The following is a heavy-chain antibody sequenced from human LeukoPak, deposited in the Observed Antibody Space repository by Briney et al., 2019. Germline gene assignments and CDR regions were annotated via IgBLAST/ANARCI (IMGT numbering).Heavy chain of an antibody. Sequence: ASVKVSCKASGYTFTSYYMHWVRQAPGQGLEWMGIINPSGGSTSYAQKFQGRVTMTRDTSTSTVYMELSSLRSEDTAVYYCARDGELTVTRRWFDPWGQGTLVTVSS. CDR1: GYTFTSYY. CDR3: ARDGELTVTRRWFDP. V-gene: IGHV1-46*01. CDR2: INPSGGST. D-gene: IGHD4-17*01. J-gene: IGHJ5*02.